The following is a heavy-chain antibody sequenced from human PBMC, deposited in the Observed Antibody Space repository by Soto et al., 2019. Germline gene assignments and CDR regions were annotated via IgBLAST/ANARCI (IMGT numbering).Heavy chain of an antibody. Sequence: PGGSLRLSCAASGFTFSSYAMSWVRQAPGKGLEWVSAISGSGGSTYYADSVKGRFTISRDNSKNTLYLQMNSLRAEDTAVYYCAKVRYCSSTSCYLFDYWGQGTLVTVSS. CDR2: ISGSGGST. CDR1: GFTFSSYA. CDR3: AKVRYCSSTSCYLFDY. J-gene: IGHJ4*02. V-gene: IGHV3-23*01. D-gene: IGHD2-2*01.